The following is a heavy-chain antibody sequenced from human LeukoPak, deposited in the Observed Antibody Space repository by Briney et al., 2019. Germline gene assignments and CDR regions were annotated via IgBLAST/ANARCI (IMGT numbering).Heavy chain of an antibody. CDR3: ARDRSSGWFDY. CDR1: GGSISSGGYY. J-gene: IGHJ4*02. V-gene: IGHV4-31*03. D-gene: IGHD6-19*01. Sequence: SETLSLTCTVSGGSISSGGYYYTWIRQHPGKGLEYIGYIYYSGSAYYNPSLKSRVAMSVDTSKSQFSLKLSSVTAADTAVYYCARDRSSGWFDYWGQGTLVTVSS. CDR2: IYYSGSA.